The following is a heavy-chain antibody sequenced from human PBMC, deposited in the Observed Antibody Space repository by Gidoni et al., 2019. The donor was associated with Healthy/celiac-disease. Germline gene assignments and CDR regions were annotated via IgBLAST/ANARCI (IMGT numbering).Heavy chain of an antibody. J-gene: IGHJ5*02. CDR1: GYTFTGYY. CDR3: ARALLWFGELSSWFDP. CDR2: INHNSGGT. V-gene: IGHV1-2*02. D-gene: IGHD3-10*01. Sequence: QVQLVQSGAEVKKPGASVKVSCQASGYTFTGYYMHLVRQAPGQGLEWMGWINHNSGGTNYAQKFQGRVTMTRDTSISTAYMELSRLRSDDTAVYYCARALLWFGELSSWFDPWGQGTLVTVSS.